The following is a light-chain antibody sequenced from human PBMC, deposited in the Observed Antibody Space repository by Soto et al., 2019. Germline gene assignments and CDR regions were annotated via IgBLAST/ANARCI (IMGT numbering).Light chain of an antibody. CDR1: QSVSSNY. V-gene: IGKV3-20*01. CDR2: GAS. CDR3: QHYGRSAYT. Sequence: EIVLTQSPGTLSLSPGERATLSCRASQSVSSNYLAWYQQKPGQAPRLLIYGASSRATGIPDRFSGSGSGTDFTLTISRLELEDFAVYYCQHYGRSAYTFGQGTTLEIK. J-gene: IGKJ2*01.